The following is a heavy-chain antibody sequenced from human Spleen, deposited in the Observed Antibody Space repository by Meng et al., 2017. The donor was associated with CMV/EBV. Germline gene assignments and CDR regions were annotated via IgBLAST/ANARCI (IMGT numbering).Heavy chain of an antibody. CDR3: ARGAGSILY. D-gene: IGHD6-19*01. CDR1: RFTFSAHN. J-gene: IGHJ4*02. CDR2: ISSSSSYI. Sequence: GESLKISCAASRFTFSAHNMNWVRQAPGKGLEWVSSISSSSSYIYYADSVKGRFTISRDNAKNSLYLQMNSLRAEDTAVYYCARGAGSILYWGQGTLVTVSS. V-gene: IGHV3-21*04.